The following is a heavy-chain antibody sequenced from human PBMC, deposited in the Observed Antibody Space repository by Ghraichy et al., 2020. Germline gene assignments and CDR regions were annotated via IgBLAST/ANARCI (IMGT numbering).Heavy chain of an antibody. CDR3: ARGAYNWNDVDAFDI. D-gene: IGHD1-1*01. V-gene: IGHV1-18*01. CDR2: ISAYNGNT. J-gene: IGHJ3*02. CDR1: GYTFTSYG. Sequence: ASVKVSCKASGYTFTSYGISWVRQAPGQGLEWMGWISAYNGNTNYAQKLQGRVTMTTDTSTSTAYMELRSLRSDDTAVYYCARGAYNWNDVDAFDIWGQGTMVTVSS.